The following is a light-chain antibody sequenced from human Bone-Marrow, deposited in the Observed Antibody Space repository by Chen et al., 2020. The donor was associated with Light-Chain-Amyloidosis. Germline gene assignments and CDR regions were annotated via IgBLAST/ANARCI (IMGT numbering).Light chain of an antibody. CDR3: QVWDRSSDRPV. CDR2: ADS. V-gene: IGLV3-21*02. Sequence: YVLTQPSSVSVDPGQTATIACGGNNIGSTSVHWYQQTPGQAPLLVVYADSERPSGNPERLSGSNSGNTATLTISRVEAGDEADYYCQVWDRSSDRPVFGGGTKLTVL. J-gene: IGLJ3*02. CDR1: NIGSTS.